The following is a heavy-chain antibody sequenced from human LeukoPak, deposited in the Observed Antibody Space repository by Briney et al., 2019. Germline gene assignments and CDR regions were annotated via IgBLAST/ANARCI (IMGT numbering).Heavy chain of an antibody. J-gene: IGHJ3*02. Sequence: KPSETLSLTCAVSGYSISSGYYWGWIRQPPGKGLEWIGSIYHSGSTYYNPSLKSRVTISVDTSKNQFSLKLSSVTAADTAVYYCARHFDFRPDDFWSGYYTGGRGDPFDIWGQGTMVTVSS. CDR1: GYSISSGYY. CDR2: IYHSGST. D-gene: IGHD3-3*01. CDR3: ARHFDFRPDDFWSGYYTGGRGDPFDI. V-gene: IGHV4-38-2*01.